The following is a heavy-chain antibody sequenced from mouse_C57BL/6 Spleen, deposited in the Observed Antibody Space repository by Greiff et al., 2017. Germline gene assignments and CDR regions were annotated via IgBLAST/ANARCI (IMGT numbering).Heavy chain of an antibody. J-gene: IGHJ2*01. V-gene: IGHV5-9-1*02. Sequence: EVQLQESGEGLVKPGGSLKLSCAASGFTFSSYAMSWVRQTPEKRLEWVAYISSGGDYIYYADTVKGRFTISRDNARNTLYLQMSSLKSENTAMXYCTGGGYGRFYFDYWGQGTTLTVSS. CDR3: TGGGYGRFYFDY. D-gene: IGHD1-1*01. CDR1: GFTFSSYA. CDR2: ISSGGDYI.